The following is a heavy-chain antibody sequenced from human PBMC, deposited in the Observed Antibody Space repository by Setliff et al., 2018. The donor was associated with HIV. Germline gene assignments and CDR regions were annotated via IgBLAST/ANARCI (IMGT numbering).Heavy chain of an antibody. CDR2: IYPGDSDT. Sequence: GESLKISCKGSAYSFTTFWIAWVRQMPGKGLEWMGIIYPGDSDTTYSPSFQGQVTISVDKSISTAYLQWSSLKASDSAMHYCARQTVHTTHSLDFGSPNRDYYYGMDVWGQGTTVTV. V-gene: IGHV5-51*01. J-gene: IGHJ6*02. CDR3: ARQTVHTTHSLDFGSPNRDYYYGMDV. CDR1: AYSFTTFW. D-gene: IGHD1-1*01.